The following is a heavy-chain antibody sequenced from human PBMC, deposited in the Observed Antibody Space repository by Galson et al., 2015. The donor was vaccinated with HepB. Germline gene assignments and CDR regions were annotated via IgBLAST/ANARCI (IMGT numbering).Heavy chain of an antibody. CDR3: ARAQYSNSPPEG. V-gene: IGHV1-18*01. CDR1: GYTFTSYG. D-gene: IGHD6-6*01. J-gene: IGHJ4*02. CDR2: ISAYNGNT. Sequence: SVKVSCKASGYTFTSYGISWVRQAPRQGLEWMGWISAYNGNTNYAQSLQGRVTMTTDTSTNTAYMVLRSLRSDDTAVYYCARAQYSNSPPEGWGQGILVTVSS.